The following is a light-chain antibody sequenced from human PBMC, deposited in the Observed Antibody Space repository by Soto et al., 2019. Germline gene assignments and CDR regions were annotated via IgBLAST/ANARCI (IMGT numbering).Light chain of an antibody. CDR3: MQALQTPWA. Sequence: DIVMTQSPLSLPVTPGEPASISCRSSQSLLHRSGYNYLDWYLQKPGQSPQLLIYLGSNRASGVPDRFSGSGSGTDFTLKISRVEGEDVGIYYCMQALQTPWAFGQGTKVEIK. V-gene: IGKV2-28*01. CDR1: QSLLHRSGYNY. J-gene: IGKJ1*01. CDR2: LGS.